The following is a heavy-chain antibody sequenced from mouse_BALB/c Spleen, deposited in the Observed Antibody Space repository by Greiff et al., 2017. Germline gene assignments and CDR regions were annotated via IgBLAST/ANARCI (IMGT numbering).Heavy chain of an antibody. CDR3: TREGNYYSY. CDR2: IYPSDSYT. J-gene: IGHJ3*01. CDR1: GYTFTSYW. Sequence: QVQLQPPGAELVRPGASVKLSCKASGYTFTSYWINWVKQRPGQGLEWIGNIYPSDSYTNYNQKFKDKATLTVDKSSSTAYMQLSSPTSEDSAVYYCTREGNYYSYWGQGTLVTVSA. V-gene: IGHV1-69*02. D-gene: IGHD1-1*01.